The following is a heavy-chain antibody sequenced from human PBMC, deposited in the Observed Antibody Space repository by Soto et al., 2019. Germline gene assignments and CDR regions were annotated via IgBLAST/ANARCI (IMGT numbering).Heavy chain of an antibody. CDR1: GFTFGDYA. CDR2: IRSKAYGGTT. Sequence: GGSLRLSCTASGFTFGDYAMSWFRQAPGKGLEWVGFIRSKAYGGTTEYAASVKGRFTISRDDSKSIAYLQMNSLKTEDTAVYYCTRDPGSGSYYLWGQGTLVTVSS. V-gene: IGHV3-49*03. D-gene: IGHD3-10*01. CDR3: TRDPGSGSYYL. J-gene: IGHJ4*02.